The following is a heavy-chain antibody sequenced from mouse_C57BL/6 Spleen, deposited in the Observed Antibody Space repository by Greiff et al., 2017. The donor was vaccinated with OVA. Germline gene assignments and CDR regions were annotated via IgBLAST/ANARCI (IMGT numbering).Heavy chain of an antibody. J-gene: IGHJ4*01. CDR3: ANLYYGSPHYYAMDY. Sequence: QVQLQQSGAELVKPGASVKLSCKASGYTFTSYWMHWVKQRPGQGLEWIGMIHPNSGSTNYNEKFKSKATLTVDKSSSTAYMQLSSLTSEDSAVYYCANLYYGSPHYYAMDYWGQGTSVTVSS. CDR2: IHPNSGST. D-gene: IGHD1-1*01. CDR1: GYTFTSYW. V-gene: IGHV1-64*01.